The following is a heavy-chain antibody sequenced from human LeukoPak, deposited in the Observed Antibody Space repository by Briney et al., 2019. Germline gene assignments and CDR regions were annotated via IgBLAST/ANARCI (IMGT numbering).Heavy chain of an antibody. J-gene: IGHJ4*02. CDR1: GGTFSSYA. CDR2: IIPIFGTA. CDR3: AREQDYYDGSGYPTPFDY. Sequence: ASVKVSCKASGGTFSSYAISWVRQAPGQGLEWMGGIIPIFGTANYAQKFQGRVTITADESTSTAYMELSSLRSEDTAVYYCAREQDYYDGSGYPTPFDYWGQGTLVTVSS. D-gene: IGHD3-22*01. V-gene: IGHV1-69*13.